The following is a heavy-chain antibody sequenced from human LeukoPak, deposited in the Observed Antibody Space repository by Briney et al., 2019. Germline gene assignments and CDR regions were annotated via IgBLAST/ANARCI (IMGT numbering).Heavy chain of an antibody. J-gene: IGHJ4*02. CDR1: GFTFSSYG. V-gene: IGHV3-30*03. D-gene: IGHD3-22*01. CDR3: ARGGSGYYEIDY. Sequence: TGGSLRLSRAASGFTFSSYGMHWVRQAPGKGLEWVAVISYDGSNKYYADSVKGRFTISRDNSKNTLYLQMNSLRAEDTAVYYCARGGSGYYEIDYWGQGTLVTVPS. CDR2: ISYDGSNK.